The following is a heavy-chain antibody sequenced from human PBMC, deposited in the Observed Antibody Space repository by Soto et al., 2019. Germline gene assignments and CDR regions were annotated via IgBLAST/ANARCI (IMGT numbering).Heavy chain of an antibody. Sequence: ASVKVSCKASGYTFTGYYVHWVREAPGQGLEWMGWINPETGGTRYAQKFQGRVTLTRDTSINTAYLELTSVIFDYASVYFCASERWRVISDGMDVWGQGTTVTVSS. D-gene: IGHD2-21*01. CDR2: INPETGGT. CDR3: ASERWRVISDGMDV. V-gene: IGHV1-2*02. J-gene: IGHJ6*02. CDR1: GYTFTGYY.